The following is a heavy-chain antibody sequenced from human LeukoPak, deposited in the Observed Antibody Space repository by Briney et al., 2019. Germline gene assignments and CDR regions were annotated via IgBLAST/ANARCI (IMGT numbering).Heavy chain of an antibody. J-gene: IGHJ4*02. D-gene: IGHD5-24*01. CDR3: AKSGYNRFDY. Sequence: GGSLRLSCAASGFTFRSYNMNWVRQAPGKGLEWVSYITGGSTTIYYADSVKGRFTISRDNAKNSLYLQMNSLRAEDTAVYYCAKSGYNRFDYWGQGTLVTVSS. V-gene: IGHV3-48*01. CDR2: ITGGSTTI. CDR1: GFTFRSYN.